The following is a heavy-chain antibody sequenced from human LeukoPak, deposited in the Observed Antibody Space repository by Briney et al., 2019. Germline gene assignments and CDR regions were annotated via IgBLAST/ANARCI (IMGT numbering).Heavy chain of an antibody. CDR2: VKQDGSEK. V-gene: IGHV3-7*01. CDR1: GFTFSTYG. Sequence: GGSLRLSCATSGFTFSTYGMHWVRQAPGKGLEWVANVKQDGSEKNYVDSVKGRFTISRDNAKNSLYLQMNSLRVDDTAVYYCARGHRAWSYWGQGTLVTVSS. J-gene: IGHJ4*02. CDR3: ARGHRAWSY. D-gene: IGHD3-3*01.